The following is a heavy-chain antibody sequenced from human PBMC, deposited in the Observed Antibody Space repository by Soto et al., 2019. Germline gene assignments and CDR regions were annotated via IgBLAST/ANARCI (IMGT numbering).Heavy chain of an antibody. D-gene: IGHD1-7*01. J-gene: IGHJ4*02. CDR1: GFTFSSYA. Sequence: QVQLVESGGGVVQPGRSLRLSCAASGFTFSSYAMHWVRQAPGKGLELVAVISYDGSNKYYADSVKGRFTISRDNSKNTLYLQMNSLRAEDTAVYYCARVGTGTIGVVYFDYWGQGTLVTVSS. CDR3: ARVGTGTIGVVYFDY. CDR2: ISYDGSNK. V-gene: IGHV3-30-3*01.